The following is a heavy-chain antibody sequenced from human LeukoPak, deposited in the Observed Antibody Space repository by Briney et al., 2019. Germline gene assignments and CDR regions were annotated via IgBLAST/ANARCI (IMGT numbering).Heavy chain of an antibody. Sequence: GESLKISCKGSGYTFTSYWIGWVRQMPGKGLEWMGNIYPGDSDTRYSPSFQGQVTISADKSITTAYLQQSSLKASDTAMYYCARRDYSGYDFSYFDYWGQGTLVTVSS. CDR2: IYPGDSDT. CDR1: GYTFTSYW. CDR3: ARRDYSGYDFSYFDY. D-gene: IGHD5-12*01. J-gene: IGHJ4*02. V-gene: IGHV5-51*01.